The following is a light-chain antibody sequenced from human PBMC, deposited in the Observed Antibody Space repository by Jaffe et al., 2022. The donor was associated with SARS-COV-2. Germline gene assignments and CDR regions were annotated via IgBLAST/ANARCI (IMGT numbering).Light chain of an antibody. J-gene: IGKJ1*01. Sequence: DIQMTQSPPSLSASVGDRVIISCRASQDISTYLNWYQQKPGKAPKLLVHSAFSLQSGVPSRFSGSGVGTDFTLTISSLQPEDFATYYCQQTYTTPTWTFGQGTKVEFE. CDR1: QDISTY. V-gene: IGKV1-39*01. CDR3: QQTYTTPTWT. CDR2: SAF.